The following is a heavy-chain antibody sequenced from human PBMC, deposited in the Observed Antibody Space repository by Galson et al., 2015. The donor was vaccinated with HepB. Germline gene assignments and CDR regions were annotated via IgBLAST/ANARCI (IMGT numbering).Heavy chain of an antibody. Sequence: SLRLSCAASGFTFSSYAMSWVRQAPGKGLEWVSSISSSSSYIYYADSVKGRFTISRDNAKNSLYLQMNSLRAEDTAVYYCARDQEMATIMGAFDIWGQGTMVTVSS. J-gene: IGHJ3*02. CDR3: ARDQEMATIMGAFDI. V-gene: IGHV3-21*01. CDR1: GFTFSSYA. D-gene: IGHD5-24*01. CDR2: ISSSSSYI.